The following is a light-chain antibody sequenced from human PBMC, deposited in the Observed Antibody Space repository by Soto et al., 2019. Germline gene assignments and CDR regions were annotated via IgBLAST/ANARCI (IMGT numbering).Light chain of an antibody. V-gene: IGKV1-6*01. Sequence: AIQMTQSPSSLSASVGDRVTITCRASQAIRNDLGWYQQKPGKAPNLLIYAASSLQSGVPSRFSGSGSGTDFTLTISSLQPEDFATYYCLQDYNYPYTFGQGTKLGIK. CDR3: LQDYNYPYT. CDR2: AAS. CDR1: QAIRND. J-gene: IGKJ2*01.